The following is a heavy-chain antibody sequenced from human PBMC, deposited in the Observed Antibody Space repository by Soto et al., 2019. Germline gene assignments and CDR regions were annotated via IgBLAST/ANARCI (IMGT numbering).Heavy chain of an antibody. Sequence: GGSLRLSCAASGFTFGTTDMSWVRQAPGEWLEWVSTIDGSGGITYYADSVKGRFTISRDNSRNTVYLQMNSLRGDDTALYYCVNYSGWFNTWGQGXLVTV. V-gene: IGHV3-23*01. CDR2: IDGSGGIT. D-gene: IGHD2-21*01. CDR3: VNYSGWFNT. J-gene: IGHJ5*02. CDR1: GFTFGTTD.